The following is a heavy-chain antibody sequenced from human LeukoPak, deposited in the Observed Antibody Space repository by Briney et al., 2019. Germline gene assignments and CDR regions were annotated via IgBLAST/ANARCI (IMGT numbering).Heavy chain of an antibody. CDR1: GFTFSSYA. Sequence: GGSLRLSCAASGFTFSSYAMSWVRQAPGKGLEWVSAISGSGGSTYYAGSVKGRFTISRDNSKNTLYLQMNSLRAEDTAVYYCAKSQVNWGHPGPFDYWGQGTLVTVSS. CDR3: AKSQVNWGHPGPFDY. CDR2: ISGSGGST. V-gene: IGHV3-23*01. D-gene: IGHD7-27*01. J-gene: IGHJ4*02.